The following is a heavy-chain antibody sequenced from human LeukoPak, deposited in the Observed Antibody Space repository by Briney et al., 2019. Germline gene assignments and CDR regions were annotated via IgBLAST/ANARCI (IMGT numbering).Heavy chain of an antibody. CDR2: IYHSGTT. V-gene: IGHV4-30-2*01. CDR3: ARGRRDRMVRGVIIIGWFDP. D-gene: IGHD3-10*01. Sequence: SQTLSLTCTVSGGSISSDGYSWSWIRQPPGKGLEWIGYIYHSGTTYYNPSLTSRVTISVDTSKNQFSLKLSSVTAADTAVYYCARGRRDRMVRGVIIIGWFDPWGQGTLVTVSS. J-gene: IGHJ5*02. CDR1: GGSISSDGYS.